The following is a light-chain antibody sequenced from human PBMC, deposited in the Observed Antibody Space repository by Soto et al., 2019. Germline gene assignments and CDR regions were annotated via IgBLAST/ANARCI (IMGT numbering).Light chain of an antibody. Sequence: DIVMSQSPDSLAVSLGERATIDCKSSQSLLYNSNNRNYLAWYQQKPGQPPKLLIHWASTRESGVPDRFSGSGSGTDFTLTISSLQAEDVALYYCQQYLITHPTFGQGTKVEIK. CDR2: WAS. CDR1: QSLLYNSNNRNY. CDR3: QQYLITHPT. V-gene: IGKV4-1*01. J-gene: IGKJ1*01.